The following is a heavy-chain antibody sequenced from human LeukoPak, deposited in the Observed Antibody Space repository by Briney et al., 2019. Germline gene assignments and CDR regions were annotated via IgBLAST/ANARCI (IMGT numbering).Heavy chain of an antibody. CDR1: GFTFSSYS. CDR2: ISGSGGST. CDR3: AKDLQGSSWYSPDY. Sequence: GGSLRLSCAASGFTFSSYSMNWVRQGPGKGLEWVSIISGSGGSTYYADSVKGRFTISRDNSKNTLYLQMNSPRAEDTAVYYCAKDLQGSSWYSPDYWGQGTLVTVSS. D-gene: IGHD6-13*01. J-gene: IGHJ4*02. V-gene: IGHV3-23*01.